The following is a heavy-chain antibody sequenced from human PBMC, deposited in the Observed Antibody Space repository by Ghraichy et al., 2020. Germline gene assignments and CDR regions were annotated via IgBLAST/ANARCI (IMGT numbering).Heavy chain of an antibody. V-gene: IGHV3-30-3*01. Sequence: GGSLRLSCAASGFTFSSYAMHWVRQAPGNGLEWVAVISYDVSNKYYADSVKGRFTISRDNSKNTLYLQMNSLRAEDTAVYYCARSRNINMVRSARYYYYMDVWGKGTTVTVSS. CDR3: ARSRNINMVRSARYYYYMDV. CDR2: ISYDVSNK. CDR1: GFTFSSYA. J-gene: IGHJ6*03. D-gene: IGHD3-10*01.